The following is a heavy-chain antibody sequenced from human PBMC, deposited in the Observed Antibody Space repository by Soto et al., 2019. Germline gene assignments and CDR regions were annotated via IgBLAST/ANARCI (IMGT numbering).Heavy chain of an antibody. CDR2: INPTGGTV. CDR1: GYTFTKFH. V-gene: IGHV1-46*01. Sequence: QVRLVQSGAEVKKRGASVKISCETSGYTFTKFHLHWVRQAPGQGLEWMGRINPTGGTVNYAQHFQGRVTVTTDTSTSTVHMELSSLRFEDTAVYYCATEGDPRLYAATVFDYWGQGTLLSVSS. D-gene: IGHD3-16*01. J-gene: IGHJ4*02. CDR3: ATEGDPRLYAATVFDY.